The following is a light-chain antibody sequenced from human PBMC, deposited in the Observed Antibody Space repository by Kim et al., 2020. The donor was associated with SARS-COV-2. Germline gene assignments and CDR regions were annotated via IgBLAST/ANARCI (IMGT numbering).Light chain of an antibody. Sequence: QSVLTQTSSVSGAPGQSVTISCTGTRSNLGAYYDVNWYQQRPGTAPKLIIYKNNNRPSGVPDRFSGSKSDTSASLDITGLQVEDEADYYCQSYDSIFSSVIFGGGTQLTFL. V-gene: IGLV1-40*01. J-gene: IGLJ2*01. CDR2: KNN. CDR3: QSYDSIFSSVI. CDR1: RSNLGAYYD.